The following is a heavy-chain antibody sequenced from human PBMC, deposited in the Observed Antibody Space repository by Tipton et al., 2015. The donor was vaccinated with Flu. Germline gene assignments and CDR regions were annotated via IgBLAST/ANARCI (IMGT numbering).Heavy chain of an antibody. CDR2: ISGSGSDI. V-gene: IGHV3-11*01. CDR1: GFTFSDYY. Sequence: CAASGFTFSDYYMSWIRQAPGKGLEWVSFISGSGSDIYYADSVKGRFAISRDNGKNSLYLQMGPLRAEDTAVYYCARSSAPVKMATNFDYWGRGTLVTVSS. D-gene: IGHD5-24*01. CDR3: ARSSAPVKMATNFDY. J-gene: IGHJ4*02.